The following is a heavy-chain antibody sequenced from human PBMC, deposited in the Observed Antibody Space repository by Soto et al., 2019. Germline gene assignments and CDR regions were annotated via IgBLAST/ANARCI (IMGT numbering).Heavy chain of an antibody. CDR1: GFTFSSYA. V-gene: IGHV3-23*01. J-gene: IGHJ3*02. D-gene: IGHD6-13*01. CDR3: AKSRVAAAGTGAFDI. CDR2: FSASDGGT. Sequence: PGGSLRLSCAASGFTFSSYALRWVRQAPGKGLEWVSGFSASDGGTQYADSVKGRFTISRDNSKNTLFLEMNSLTAEDTAVYYCAKSRVAAAGTGAFDIWGQGTMVTVSS.